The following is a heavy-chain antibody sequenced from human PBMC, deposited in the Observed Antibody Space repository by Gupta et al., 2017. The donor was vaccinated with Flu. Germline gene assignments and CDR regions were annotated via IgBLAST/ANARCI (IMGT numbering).Heavy chain of an antibody. D-gene: IGHD6-25*01. CDR3: ARQAGAAAPMSF. CDR2: INTSESDS. Sequence: LMPGKGLGSMGIINTSESDSRYSPSLQGQGTISADRSMSTADLQWSSLRASDTAIYYCARQAGAAAPMSFWGQGTLVTVSS. J-gene: IGHJ4*02. V-gene: IGHV5-51*01.